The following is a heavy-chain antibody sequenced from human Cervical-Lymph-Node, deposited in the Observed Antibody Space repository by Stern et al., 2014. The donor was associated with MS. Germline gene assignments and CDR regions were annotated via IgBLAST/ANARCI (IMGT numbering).Heavy chain of an antibody. CDR2: IWSDESNK. Sequence: VQLVESGGGVVQPGKSLRLSCAASGFSFKSYAMHWVRQAPGQGLEWVALIWSDESNKYYADSVKGRFAISRDNSKNTLYLQMNSLRAEDTAVYYCASCSTSATQYSSAWTIDYWGQGSLVTVSS. D-gene: IGHD6-19*01. J-gene: IGHJ4*02. CDR3: ASCSTSATQYSSAWTIDY. V-gene: IGHV3-33*01. CDR1: GFSFKSYA.